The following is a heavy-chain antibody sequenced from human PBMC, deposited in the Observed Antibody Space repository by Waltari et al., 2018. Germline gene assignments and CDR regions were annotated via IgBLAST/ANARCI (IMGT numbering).Heavy chain of an antibody. D-gene: IGHD3-3*01. J-gene: IGHJ3*02. CDR3: AREWSGSDAFDI. V-gene: IGHV3-21*01. CDR2: ISSSSSYI. CDR1: GFTFSSYS. Sequence: EVQLVESGGGLVKPGGSLRLSCAASGFTFSSYSMNWVRQAPGKGREVVSSISSSSSYIYYADSVKGRFTISRDNAKNSLYLQMNSLRAEDTAVYYCAREWSGSDAFDIWGQGTMVTVSS.